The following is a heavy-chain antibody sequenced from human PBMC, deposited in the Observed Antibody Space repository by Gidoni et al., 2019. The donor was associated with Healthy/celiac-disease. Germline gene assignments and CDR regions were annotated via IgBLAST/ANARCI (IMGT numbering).Heavy chain of an antibody. D-gene: IGHD5-18*01. V-gene: IGHV4-34*01. CDR1: GGSFSGYY. Sequence: QVQLQQWGAGLLKPSEPLSLTCAVSGGSFSGYYWSWIRQPPGKGLEWIGEINHSGSTNYNPSLKSRVTISVDTSKNQFSLKLSSVTAADTAVYYCASRGYSYGGANGDYWGQGTLVTVSS. J-gene: IGHJ4*02. CDR2: INHSGST. CDR3: ASRGYSYGGANGDY.